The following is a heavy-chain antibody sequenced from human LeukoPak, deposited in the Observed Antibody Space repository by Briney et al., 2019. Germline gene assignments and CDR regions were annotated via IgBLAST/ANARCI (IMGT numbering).Heavy chain of an antibody. CDR1: GFTFSSYA. D-gene: IGHD6-19*01. Sequence: PGGSLRLSCAAPGFTFSSYAMSWVRQAPGKGLEWVSAISGSGGSTYYADSVKGRFTISRDNSKNTLYLQMNSLRAEDTAVYYCAKQRKIAVAGTFDYWGQGTLVTVSS. J-gene: IGHJ4*02. V-gene: IGHV3-23*01. CDR3: AKQRKIAVAGTFDY. CDR2: ISGSGGST.